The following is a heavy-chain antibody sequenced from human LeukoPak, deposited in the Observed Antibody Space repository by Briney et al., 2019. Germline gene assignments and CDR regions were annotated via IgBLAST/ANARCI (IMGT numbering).Heavy chain of an antibody. Sequence: GGSLRLSCAASGFTFDDYAMHWVRQAPGKGLEWVSLISWDGGSTYYADSVKGRFTISRDNSKNSLHLQMNSLRAEDTALYYCAKVGTTVTKGMKDYYMDVWGKGTTVTVSS. CDR2: ISWDGGST. CDR3: AKVGTTVTKGMKDYYMDV. J-gene: IGHJ6*03. CDR1: GFTFDDYA. D-gene: IGHD4-11*01. V-gene: IGHV3-43D*03.